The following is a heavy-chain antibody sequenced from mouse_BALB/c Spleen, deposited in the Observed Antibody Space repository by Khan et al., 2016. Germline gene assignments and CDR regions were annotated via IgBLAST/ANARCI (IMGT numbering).Heavy chain of an antibody. Sequence: EVQLVESGPRLVKPSQTLSLTCSVTGDSITSGYWNWIRQFPGNKLEYMGYISYSGSTYYHPPLKSGLSITTDATKNKHYLQLNSETTNDTATYYYARYEAYYLDYWGQGTTLTVSS. J-gene: IGHJ2*01. CDR3: ARYEAYYLDY. CDR2: ISYSGST. V-gene: IGHV3-8*02. CDR1: GDSITSGY.